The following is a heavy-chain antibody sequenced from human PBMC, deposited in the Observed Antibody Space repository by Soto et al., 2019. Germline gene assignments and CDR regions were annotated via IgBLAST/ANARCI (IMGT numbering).Heavy chain of an antibody. J-gene: IGHJ6*02. D-gene: IGHD2-15*01. Sequence: GASVKVSCKASGYTFTGYYMHWVRQAPGQGLEWMGWINPNSGGTNYAQKFQGWVTMTRDTSISTAYMELSRLRSDDTAVYYCARDKVVATYYYYGMDVWGQGTTLTVSS. V-gene: IGHV1-2*04. CDR1: GYTFTGYY. CDR3: ARDKVVATYYYYGMDV. CDR2: INPNSGGT.